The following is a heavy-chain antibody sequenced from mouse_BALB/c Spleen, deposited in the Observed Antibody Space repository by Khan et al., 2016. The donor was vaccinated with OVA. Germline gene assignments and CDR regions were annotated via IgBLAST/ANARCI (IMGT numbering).Heavy chain of an antibody. CDR2: IISTGYT. CDR1: GDSITSGY. J-gene: IGHJ3*01. D-gene: IGHD2-12*01. Sequence: EVQLQESGPSLVKPSQTLSLTCSVTGDSITSGYWNWIRKFPGNKLEYMGYIISTGYTSYNPSLQSGSSITRHTSKNQYYLQLNSVTDEDTATDYCARSTYRYAFVYWGQGTLVTVAA. CDR3: ARSTYRYAFVY. V-gene: IGHV3-8*02.